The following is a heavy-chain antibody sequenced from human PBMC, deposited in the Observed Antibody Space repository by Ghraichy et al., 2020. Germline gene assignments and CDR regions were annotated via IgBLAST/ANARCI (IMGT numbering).Heavy chain of an antibody. CDR3: ARGWSSSSWTYRPNYYYYMDV. J-gene: IGHJ6*03. D-gene: IGHD6-13*01. Sequence: SVKVSCKASGGTFSSYAISWVRQAPGQGLKWMGGIIPIFGTANYAQKFQGRVTITADESTSTAYMELSSLRSEDTAVYYCARGWSSSSWTYRPNYYYYMDVWGKGTTVTVSS. CDR2: IIPIFGTA. CDR1: GGTFSSYA. V-gene: IGHV1-69*13.